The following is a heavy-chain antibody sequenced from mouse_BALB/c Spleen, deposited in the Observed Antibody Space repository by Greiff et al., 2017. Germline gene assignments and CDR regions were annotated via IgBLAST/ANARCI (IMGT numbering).Heavy chain of an antibody. CDR2: ISSGGSYT. J-gene: IGHJ4*01. Sequence: DVKLVESGGGLVKPGGSLKLSCAASGFTFSSYTMSWVRQTPEKRLEWVATISSGGSYTYYPDSVKGRFTISRDNAKNTLYLQMSSLKSEDTAMYYCTRDAGGSSYGYAMDYWGQGTSVTVSS. V-gene: IGHV5-6-4*01. CDR3: TRDAGGSSYGYAMDY. D-gene: IGHD1-1*01. CDR1: GFTFSSYT.